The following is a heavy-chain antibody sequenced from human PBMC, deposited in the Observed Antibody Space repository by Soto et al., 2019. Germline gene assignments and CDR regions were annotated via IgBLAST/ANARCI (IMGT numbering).Heavy chain of an antibody. J-gene: IGHJ5*02. CDR1: GFTFSSYA. V-gene: IGHV3-23*01. D-gene: IGHD3-10*01. CDR2: ISGSGHST. CDR3: AGAALWFEALVPGVRLNWLDP. Sequence: VGSLRLSCAASGFTFSSYAMSWVRQAPGKGLEWVSGISGSGHSTYYADSVKGRFTISRDISKNTLYLQMNSLRAEDTAVYYCAGAALWFEALVPGVRLNWLDPWGQGTLVTVSS.